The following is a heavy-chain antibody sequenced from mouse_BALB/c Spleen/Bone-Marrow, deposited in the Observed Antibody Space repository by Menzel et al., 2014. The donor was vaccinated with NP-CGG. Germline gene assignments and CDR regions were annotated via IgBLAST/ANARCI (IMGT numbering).Heavy chain of an antibody. CDR3: ARGNYEAMDS. J-gene: IGHJ4*01. D-gene: IGHD2-1*01. Sequence: VQLVESGAELAKPGASVKMSCKASGYTLTRHWMHWVKQRPGQGLEWIGYINPSTGDTEYNQKFKDKATLTADMSSSSAYMQLSSLTSEDSAVYYCARGNYEAMDSWGQGTSVTVSS. CDR1: GYTLTRHW. CDR2: INPSTGDT. V-gene: IGHV1-7*01.